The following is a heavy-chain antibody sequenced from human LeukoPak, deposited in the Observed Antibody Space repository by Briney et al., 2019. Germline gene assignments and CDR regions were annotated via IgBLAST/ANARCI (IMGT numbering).Heavy chain of an antibody. CDR2: ISYDGSNK. V-gene: IGHV3-30*01. J-gene: IGHJ4*02. D-gene: IGHD6-6*01. CDR3: ARTRSSSAGPFDY. Sequence: PGGSLRLSCAASGFTFSSYAMHWVRQAPGKGLEWVAVISYDGSNKYYADSVKGRFTISRDNSKNTLYLQMNSLRAADTAVYYCARTRSSSAGPFDYWGQGTLVTVSS. CDR1: GFTFSSYA.